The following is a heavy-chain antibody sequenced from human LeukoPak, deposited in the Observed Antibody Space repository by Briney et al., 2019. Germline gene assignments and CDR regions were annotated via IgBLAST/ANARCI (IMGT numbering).Heavy chain of an antibody. Sequence: GRSLRLSCAASGFTFNTYTMNWVRQAPGKGLEWVSYISGSSGIIDYADSVKGRFTISRDNSKNTLYLQMNSLRAEDTAVYYCAKDPASGGGFAPGAQGTLVAVSS. J-gene: IGHJ5*02. CDR1: GFTFNTYT. CDR2: ISGSSGII. CDR3: AKDPASGGGFAP. D-gene: IGHD6-19*01. V-gene: IGHV3-23*01.